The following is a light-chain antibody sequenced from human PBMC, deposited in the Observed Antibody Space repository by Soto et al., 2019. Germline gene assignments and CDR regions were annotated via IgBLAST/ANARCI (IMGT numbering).Light chain of an antibody. CDR2: XAS. Sequence: DIKMTQPPSFVYAFVGDRVTVTCRASQVISSWLAWYQQKPGKAPKLXIXXASSLQSGVPSRFSGSESGADLTLTIRSLQPEDSVTYYCQHASSFPLTFGGGTKVGIK. CDR1: QVISSW. V-gene: IGKV1-12*01. J-gene: IGKJ4*01. CDR3: QHASSFPLT.